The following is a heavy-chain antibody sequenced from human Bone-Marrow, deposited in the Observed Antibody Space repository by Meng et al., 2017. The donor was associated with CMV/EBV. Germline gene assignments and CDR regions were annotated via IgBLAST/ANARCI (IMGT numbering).Heavy chain of an antibody. CDR2: ISSSSSYI. J-gene: IGHJ4*02. Sequence: GESLKISCAASGFTFSSYSMNWVRQAPGKGLEWVSSISSSSSYIYYADSVKGRFTIPRDNAKNALYLQMNSLRSDDTAVYYCARNPGSGYLSPFDYWGQGTLVTVSS. CDR3: ARNPGSGYLSPFDY. CDR1: GFTFSSYS. V-gene: IGHV3-21*01. D-gene: IGHD3-22*01.